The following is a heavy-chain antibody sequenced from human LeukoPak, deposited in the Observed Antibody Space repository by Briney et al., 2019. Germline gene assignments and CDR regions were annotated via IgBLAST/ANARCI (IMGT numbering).Heavy chain of an antibody. V-gene: IGHV3-21*01. D-gene: IGHD6-13*01. CDR2: ISSSSSYI. J-gene: IGHJ4*02. Sequence: GSLRLSCAASGFTFSSYSMNWVRQAPGKGLEWVSSISSSSSYIYYADSVKGRFTISRDNAKNSLYLQMNSLRAEDTAVYYCARYQQQLVGIDYWGQGTLVTVSS. CDR3: ARYQQQLVGIDY. CDR1: GFTFSSYS.